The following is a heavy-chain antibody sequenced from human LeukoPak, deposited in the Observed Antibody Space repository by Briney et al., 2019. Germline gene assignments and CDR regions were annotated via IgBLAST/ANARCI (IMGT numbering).Heavy chain of an antibody. CDR3: ARGLGFYY. CDR1: GGSFSGYY. D-gene: IGHD7-27*01. CDR2: INHSGST. V-gene: IGHV4-34*01. J-gene: IGHJ4*02. Sequence: SETLSLTCAVYGGSFSGYYWSWIRQPPGKGLEWIGEINHSGSTNYNPSLKSRVTISVDTSKNQFSLKLSSVTAADTAVYYCARGLGFYYWGQGTLVTVSS.